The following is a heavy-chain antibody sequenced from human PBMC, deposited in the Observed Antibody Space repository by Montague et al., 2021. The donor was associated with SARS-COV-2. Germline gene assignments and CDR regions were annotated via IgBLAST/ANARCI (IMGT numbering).Heavy chain of an antibody. CDR3: ARGCLSYFGAGSHCYGMDV. Sequence: SETLSLTCSVSGTSITSYYWNWIRQPPGKGLEWIGYISGSGSTNYSPSLKSRVTMSVDTSKNQMSLKLTSVTAADTAVYYCARGCLSYFGAGSHCYGMDVWGQGTTATVSS. J-gene: IGHJ6*02. D-gene: IGHD3-10*01. CDR2: ISGSGST. V-gene: IGHV4-59*01. CDR1: GTSITSYY.